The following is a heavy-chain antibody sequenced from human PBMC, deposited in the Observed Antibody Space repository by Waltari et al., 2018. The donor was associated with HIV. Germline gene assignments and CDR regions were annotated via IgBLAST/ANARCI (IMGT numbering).Heavy chain of an antibody. CDR1: GFSLDDYN. J-gene: IGHJ4*02. CDR2: VSWGGSTT. V-gene: IGHV3-43*01. D-gene: IGHD3-3*02. Sequence: EVQLVESGGVVVQPGGSLRLSCADSGFSLDDYNMDWVRQVPGNGWGWVSVVSWGGSTTYKADSVKVRFPITREISKDSLDLQMNGLETEDTALYYCAMSFQRHHFWSVYVYWGQGTLVTVSS. CDR3: AMSFQRHHFWSVYVY.